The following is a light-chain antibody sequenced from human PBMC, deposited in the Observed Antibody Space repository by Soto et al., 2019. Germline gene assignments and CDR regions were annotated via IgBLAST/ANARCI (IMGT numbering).Light chain of an antibody. CDR1: QGIPNW. V-gene: IGKV1D-12*01. J-gene: IGKJ3*01. Sequence: DIQMTQSPSSVSGSVGDRASIPWRASQGIPNWLASYQQKPGRAPKLLIYAASSFQSGVSSRFSGSGSGTDFTLTISSLQPEDFATYYCQQGKRFPFTFGPGTKGDIK. CDR3: QQGKRFPFT. CDR2: AAS.